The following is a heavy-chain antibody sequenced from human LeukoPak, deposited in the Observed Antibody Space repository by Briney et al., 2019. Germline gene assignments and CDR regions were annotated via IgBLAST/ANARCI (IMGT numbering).Heavy chain of an antibody. J-gene: IGHJ4*02. CDR3: AKLPTSGGDYVYMDY. CDR2: ISRSGDYT. CDR1: GFTFTSYA. V-gene: IGHV3-23*01. D-gene: IGHD3-16*01. Sequence: GGSLRLSCAASGFTFTSYAMTWVRQAPGKGLEWVSGISRSGDYTYYADSVRGRFTTSRDNSKNTLYLQLSSLRAEDTAVYYCAKLPTSGGDYVYMDYWGQGTLVTVSS.